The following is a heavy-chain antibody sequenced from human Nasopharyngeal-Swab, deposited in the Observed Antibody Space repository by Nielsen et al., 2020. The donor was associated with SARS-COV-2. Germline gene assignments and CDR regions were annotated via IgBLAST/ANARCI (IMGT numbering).Heavy chain of an antibody. J-gene: IGHJ3*02. CDR3: AREMIVAVSTWDAFDI. CDR2: ISYDGSNK. Sequence: WIRQPPGKGLEWVAVISYDGSNKYYADSVKGRFTISRDNSKNTLYLQMNSLRAEDTAVYYCAREMIVAVSTWDAFDIWGQGTMVTVSS. V-gene: IGHV3-30-3*01. D-gene: IGHD3-22*01.